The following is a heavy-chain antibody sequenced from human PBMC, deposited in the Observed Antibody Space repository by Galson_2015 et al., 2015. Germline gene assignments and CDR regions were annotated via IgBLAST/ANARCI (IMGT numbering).Heavy chain of an antibody. V-gene: IGHV3-48*03. D-gene: IGHD3-22*01. CDR1: GFTFSSYE. CDR2: ISSSGSTI. J-gene: IGHJ4*02. CDR3: ARVFYDSSSGVDY. Sequence: LRLSCAASGFTFSSYELNWVRQAPGRELAWGSYISSSGSTIYYADSVKGRFTISRDNAKNSLYLQMNSLRAEDTAVYYCARVFYDSSSGVDYWGQGTLVTVSS.